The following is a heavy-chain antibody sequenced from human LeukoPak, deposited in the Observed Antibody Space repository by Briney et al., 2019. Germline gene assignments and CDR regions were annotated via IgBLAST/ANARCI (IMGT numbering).Heavy chain of an antibody. CDR1: GGTFSSYA. Sequence: GASVKVSCKAFGGTFSSYAISWVRQAPGQGLEWMGGIIPIFGTANYAQKFQGRVTITTDESTSTAYMELSSLRSEDTAVYYCARDRSYYDILTGYVGVGPFDYWGQGTLVTVSS. D-gene: IGHD3-9*01. CDR2: IIPIFGTA. J-gene: IGHJ4*02. V-gene: IGHV1-69*05. CDR3: ARDRSYYDILTGYVGVGPFDY.